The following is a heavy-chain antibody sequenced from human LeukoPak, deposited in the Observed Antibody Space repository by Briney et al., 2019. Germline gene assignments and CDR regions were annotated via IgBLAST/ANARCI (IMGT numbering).Heavy chain of an antibody. V-gene: IGHV3-7*01. CDR2: IRQDGTET. CDR3: ASLNVYYYGSGTDY. D-gene: IGHD3-10*01. J-gene: IGHJ4*02. Sequence: PGGSLRLSCAASGFTFSRFWMSWVRQAPGKGLECVAKIRQDGTETYYVDSVKGRFTISRDNAQNSLSLQMNSLRAEDTAIYYCASLNVYYYGSGTDYWGQGTLVTVSS. CDR1: GFTFSRFW.